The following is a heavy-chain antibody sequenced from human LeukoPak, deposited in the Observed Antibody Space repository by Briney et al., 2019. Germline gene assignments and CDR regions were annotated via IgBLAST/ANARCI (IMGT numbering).Heavy chain of an antibody. CDR2: INPNSGGT. J-gene: IGHJ4*02. CDR1: GYTFTGYY. Sequence: ASVKVSCKASGYTFTGYYMHWVRQAPGQGLEWMGWINPNSGGTNYAQKFQGRVTMTRDTSISTAYMELSRLRSDDTAVYYCARSEFLEWYFDYWGQGTLVNVSS. V-gene: IGHV1-2*02. D-gene: IGHD3-3*01. CDR3: ARSEFLEWYFDY.